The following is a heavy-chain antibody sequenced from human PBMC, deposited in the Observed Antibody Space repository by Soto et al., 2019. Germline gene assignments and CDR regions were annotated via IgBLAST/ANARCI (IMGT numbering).Heavy chain of an antibody. D-gene: IGHD3-16*02. Sequence: HPGGSLRLSCAASGFTFSSYWMSWVRQAPGKGLEWVANIKQDGSEKYYVDSVKGRFTISRDNAKNSLYLQMNSLRAEDTAVYYCAREFDVGYDYIWGSYRPTVFDYWGLGTLVTVSS. J-gene: IGHJ4*02. V-gene: IGHV3-7*01. CDR3: AREFDVGYDYIWGSYRPTVFDY. CDR2: IKQDGSEK. CDR1: GFTFSSYW.